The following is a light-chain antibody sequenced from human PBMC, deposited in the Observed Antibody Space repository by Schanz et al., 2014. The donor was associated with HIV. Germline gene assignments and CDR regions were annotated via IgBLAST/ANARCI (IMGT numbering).Light chain of an antibody. CDR3: HQRGEWPDT. J-gene: IGKJ2*01. V-gene: IGKV3-11*01. CDR2: GAS. CDR1: QSVGSN. Sequence: EIVLTQSPATLSVSPGERATLSCRASQSVGSNLAWYQQKPGQAPRLLFYGASTRATGIPARFSGSGSGTDFTLAINSLAPEDFAVYYCHQRGEWPDTFGQGTKLEI.